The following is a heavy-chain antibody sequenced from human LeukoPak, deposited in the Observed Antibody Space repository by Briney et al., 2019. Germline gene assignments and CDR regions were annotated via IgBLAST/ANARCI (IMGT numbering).Heavy chain of an antibody. Sequence: ASLRVSCEASGYTFTGYYMHWVRQAPGQGLEWMGWINPNRGDTNYAQKFQGRVTMTRDTTINTAYMELSRLKSDDTAIYYCAPSSASYYYDYWGQGALVTVSS. CDR3: APSSASYYYDY. V-gene: IGHV1-2*02. CDR2: INPNRGDT. D-gene: IGHD6-19*01. J-gene: IGHJ4*02. CDR1: GYTFTGYY.